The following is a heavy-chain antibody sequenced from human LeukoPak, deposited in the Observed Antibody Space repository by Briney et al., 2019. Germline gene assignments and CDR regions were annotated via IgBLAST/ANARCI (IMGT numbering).Heavy chain of an antibody. J-gene: IGHJ6*02. V-gene: IGHV6-1*01. Sequence: SQTLSLTCAISGGSVASSSAAWNWIRQSPSRGLEWLGRAYYRSKWYNDYAESVRSRITIEAGTSKNQFSLHLSSVTPEDSAVYYCARGRGEWRHRFSSPSSATNYFGMDVWGQGTTVTVSS. CDR3: ARGRGEWRHRFSSPSSATNYFGMDV. CDR2: AYYRSKWYN. CDR1: GGSVASSSAA. D-gene: IGHD6-13*01.